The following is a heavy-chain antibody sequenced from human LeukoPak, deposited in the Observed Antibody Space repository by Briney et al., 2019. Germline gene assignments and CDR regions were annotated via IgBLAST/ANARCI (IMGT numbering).Heavy chain of an antibody. CDR3: AREGTAGTNLDWFDP. D-gene: IGHD1-1*01. CDR2: ISYSGST. J-gene: IGHJ5*02. CDR1: GGSISSYY. V-gene: IGHV4-59*01. Sequence: PSETLSLTCTVSGGSISSYYWSWIRQPPGKGLEWIGYISYSGSTNFNPSLKSRVTISVDTSKNQFSLKLSSVTAADTAVYYCAREGTAGTNLDWFDPWGQGTLVTVSS.